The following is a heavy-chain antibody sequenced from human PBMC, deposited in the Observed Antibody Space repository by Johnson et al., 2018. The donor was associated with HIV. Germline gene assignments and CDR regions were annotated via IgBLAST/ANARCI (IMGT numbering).Heavy chain of an antibody. Sequence: VQLVESGGGVVRPGGSLKLSCAASGFSFDDYGMSWVRQAPGKGLVWVSRINGDGSGITYADSVKGRFTISRDNAKNTLYLQMDSLRAEDTAVYYCARRSGYAVDIWGQGTMVTVSS. CDR1: GFSFDDYG. J-gene: IGHJ3*02. CDR2: INGDGSGI. V-gene: IGHV3-20*04. D-gene: IGHD5-24*01. CDR3: ARRSGYAVDI.